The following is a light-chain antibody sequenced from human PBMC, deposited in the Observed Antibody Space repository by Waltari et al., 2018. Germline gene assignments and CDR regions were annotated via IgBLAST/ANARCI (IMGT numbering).Light chain of an antibody. CDR2: RVS. CDR3: MQGTHWPYT. J-gene: IGKJ2*01. Sequence: DVVMTQSPLSLPVTLGQPASISCKSSQSLVHSDGNTHLNWFQQRPGQSPRRLIYRVSNRDSGVPNRFSGSGSDTDFTLKISRVEAGDVVVYYCMQGTHWPYTFGQGTKLDIK. V-gene: IGKV2-30*02. CDR1: QSLVHSDGNTH.